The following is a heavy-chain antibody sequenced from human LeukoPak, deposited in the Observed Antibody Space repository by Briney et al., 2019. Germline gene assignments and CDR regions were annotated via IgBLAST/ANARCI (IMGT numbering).Heavy chain of an antibody. J-gene: IGHJ4*02. D-gene: IGHD4-11*01. Sequence: GGSLRLSCAASGFTFSSYAMSWVRQAPGKGLEWVSAISGSGGSTYCADSVKGRFTISRDNSKNTLFLQMNSLRAEDTALYYCATSTVAKYDYWGQGTLVAVSS. CDR1: GFTFSSYA. CDR2: ISGSGGST. CDR3: ATSTVAKYDY. V-gene: IGHV3-23*01.